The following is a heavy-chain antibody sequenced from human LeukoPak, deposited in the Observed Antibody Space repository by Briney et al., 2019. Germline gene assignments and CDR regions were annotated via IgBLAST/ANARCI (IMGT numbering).Heavy chain of an antibody. D-gene: IGHD1-7*01. CDR3: ARVELYYYGMDV. CDR1: GGSISSYY. V-gene: IGHV4-59*01. CDR2: IYYSGST. Sequence: PSETLSLTCTVSGGSISSYYWSWIRQPPGKGLEWIGYIYYSGSTNYNPSLKSRVTISVDTSKNQFSLKLSSVTAADTAVYYCARVELYYYGMDVWGQGTTVTVSS. J-gene: IGHJ6*02.